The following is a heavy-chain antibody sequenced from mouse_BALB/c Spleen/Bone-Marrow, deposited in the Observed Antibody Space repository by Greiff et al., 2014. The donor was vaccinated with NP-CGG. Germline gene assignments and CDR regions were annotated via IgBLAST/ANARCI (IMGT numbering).Heavy chain of an antibody. Sequence: QVQLQQSGPGLVQPSQSLSITCTVSGFSFTSYCVHWVRQSPGKGLEWLGVIWSGGSTDYNAPFISRLNISKDNSKSQVFFKMNSLQANDTAIYYCARNPIRRNAMDYWGQGTSVTVSS. CDR3: ARNPIRRNAMDY. CDR1: GFSFTSYC. J-gene: IGHJ4*01. CDR2: IWSGGST. V-gene: IGHV2-2*02. D-gene: IGHD2-12*01.